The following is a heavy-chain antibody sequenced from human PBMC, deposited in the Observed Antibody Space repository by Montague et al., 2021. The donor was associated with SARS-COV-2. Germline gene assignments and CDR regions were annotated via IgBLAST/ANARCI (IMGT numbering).Heavy chain of an antibody. Sequence: SETLSLTCSFSGGSISTGSYYRGWIRQPPRKGLEWTGSIYYSGDTYYNPSLKSRVTISVDTSKNQFSLRLSSVTAADTAVYYCVRGGDYTDYGRVDYWGQGTLVIVSS. J-gene: IGHJ4*02. D-gene: IGHD4-11*01. CDR2: IYYSGDT. CDR3: VRGGDYTDYGRVDY. CDR1: GGSISTGSYY. V-gene: IGHV4-39*01.